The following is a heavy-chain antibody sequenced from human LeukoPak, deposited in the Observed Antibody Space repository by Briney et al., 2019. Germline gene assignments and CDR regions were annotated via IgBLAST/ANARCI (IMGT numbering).Heavy chain of an antibody. V-gene: IGHV3-23*01. J-gene: IGHJ5*02. CDR3: AKSAAVTTAWFDP. CDR2: ITGGGGST. D-gene: IGHD4-17*01. Sequence: GGSLRLSCAASGFTLRSYAMSWVRQAPGKGLEWVSSITGGGGSTYYADSVKGRFTISRDDSKNTLRLQMNSLRAEDTAVYYCAKSAAVTTAWFDPWGQGTLLTVSS. CDR1: GFTLRSYA.